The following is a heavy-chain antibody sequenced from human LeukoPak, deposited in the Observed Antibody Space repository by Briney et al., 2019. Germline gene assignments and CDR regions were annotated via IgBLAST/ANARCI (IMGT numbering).Heavy chain of an antibody. Sequence: GGSLRLSCAASGFTFSSYGMHWVRQAPGKGLEWVAFIRYDGSNKYYADSVKGRFTTSRDNSKNTLYLQMNSLRAEDTAVYYCARFAILPTMRAVDYWGQGTPVTVSS. CDR3: ARFAILPTMRAVDY. V-gene: IGHV3-30*02. CDR1: GFTFSSYG. D-gene: IGHD5-12*01. J-gene: IGHJ4*02. CDR2: IRYDGSNK.